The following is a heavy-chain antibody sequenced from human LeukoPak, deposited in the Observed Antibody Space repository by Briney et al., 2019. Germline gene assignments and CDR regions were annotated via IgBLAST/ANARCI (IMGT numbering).Heavy chain of an antibody. CDR1: GFTFSDYY. V-gene: IGHV3-11*04. J-gene: IGHJ4*02. CDR3: ARDLKVDYYGSGNYYESFDY. Sequence: PGGSLRLSCAASGFTFSDYYMSWIRQAPGKGLEWVSYISSSGSTIYYADSVKGRFTISRDNAKNSLYLQMNSLRAEDTAVYYCARDLKVDYYGSGNYYESFDYWGQGTLVTVSS. D-gene: IGHD3-10*01. CDR2: ISSSGSTI.